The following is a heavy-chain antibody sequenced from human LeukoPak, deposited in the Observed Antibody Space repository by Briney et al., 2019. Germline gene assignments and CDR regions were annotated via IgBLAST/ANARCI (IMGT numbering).Heavy chain of an antibody. D-gene: IGHD6-19*01. CDR2: IYHSGST. J-gene: IGHJ4*02. CDR3: ARDKGSCWYDY. V-gene: IGHV4-38-2*02. CDR1: GYSISSGYY. Sequence: PSETLSLTCAVSGYSISSGYYWGWIRQPPRKGLEWIGSIYHSGSTYYNPSLKSRVTISVDTSKNQFSLELSSVTAADTAVYYCARDKGSCWYDYWGQGTLVTVSS.